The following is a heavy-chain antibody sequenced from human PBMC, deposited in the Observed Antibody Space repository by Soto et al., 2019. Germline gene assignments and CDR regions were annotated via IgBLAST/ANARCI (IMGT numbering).Heavy chain of an antibody. Sequence: QVQLVQSGAEVKKPGSSVKVSCKASGGTFSSYTISWVRQAPGQGLEWMGRIIPILGIANYAQKFQGRVTSNADKSTSTDYRELSRLRSEDTAVYYCARSATVVTPLDYWGQGPLVTVSS. J-gene: IGHJ4*02. V-gene: IGHV1-69*02. D-gene: IGHD4-17*01. CDR1: GGTFSSYT. CDR3: ARSATVVTPLDY. CDR2: IIPILGIA.